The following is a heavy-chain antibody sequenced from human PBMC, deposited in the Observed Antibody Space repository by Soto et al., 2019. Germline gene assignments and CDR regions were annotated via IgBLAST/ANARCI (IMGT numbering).Heavy chain of an antibody. CDR2: ISGSGGST. Sequence: PGGSLRLSCAASGFTFSSYAMSWVRQAPGKGLEWVSAISGSGGSTYYADSVKGRFTISRDNSKNTLYLQMNSLRAEDTAVYYCAKDHPGGGYSSGLNYYYYYYGMDVWGQGTTVTVSS. CDR3: AKDHPGGGYSSGLNYYYYYYGMDV. D-gene: IGHD6-19*01. CDR1: GFTFSSYA. V-gene: IGHV3-23*01. J-gene: IGHJ6*02.